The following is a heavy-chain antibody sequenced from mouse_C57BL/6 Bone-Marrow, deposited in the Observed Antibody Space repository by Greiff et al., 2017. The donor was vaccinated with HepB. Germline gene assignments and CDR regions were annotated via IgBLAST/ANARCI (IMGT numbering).Heavy chain of an antibody. V-gene: IGHV1-61*01. CDR1: GYTFTSYW. CDR2: IYPSDSET. D-gene: IGHD1-1*01. CDR3: AIITTVAYYFDY. Sequence: QVQLKESGAELVRPGSSVKLSCKASGYTFTSYWMDWVKQRPGQGLEWIGNIYPSDSETHYNQKFKDKATLTVDKSSSTAYMQLSSLTSEDSAVYYCAIITTVAYYFDYWGQGTTLTVSS. J-gene: IGHJ2*01.